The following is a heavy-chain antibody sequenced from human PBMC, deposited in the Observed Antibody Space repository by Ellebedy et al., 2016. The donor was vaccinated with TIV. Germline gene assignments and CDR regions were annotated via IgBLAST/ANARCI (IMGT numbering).Heavy chain of an antibody. J-gene: IGHJ4*02. CDR2: ISSRGGHI. Sequence: PSETLSLTCVVSGFTFSTYSLPSVPQAPRKGLEWVSSISSRGGHIYYADSVQCRFTISRDNAKNSLSLQMNSMRGEDTALYYCAKKGPERSLDFWGLGTLITVSS. CDR1: GFTFSTYS. V-gene: IGHV3-21*01. CDR3: AKKGPERSLDF. D-gene: IGHD1-1*01.